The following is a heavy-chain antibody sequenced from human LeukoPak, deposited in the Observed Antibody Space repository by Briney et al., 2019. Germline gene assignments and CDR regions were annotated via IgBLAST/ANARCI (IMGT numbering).Heavy chain of an antibody. CDR1: GFTFGDYA. CDR2: IRDKSFGGRT. V-gene: IGHV3-49*04. CDR3: TRDLNIGY. D-gene: IGHD2/OR15-2a*01. Sequence: PGGSLRLSCSTSGFTFGDYAVTWVRQAPGKGLEWVGFIRDKSFGGRTEYAPSVKGRFTISRDDSKSIAYLRMNSLKTEDTAVYYCTRDLNIGYWGQGTLVTVSS. J-gene: IGHJ4*02.